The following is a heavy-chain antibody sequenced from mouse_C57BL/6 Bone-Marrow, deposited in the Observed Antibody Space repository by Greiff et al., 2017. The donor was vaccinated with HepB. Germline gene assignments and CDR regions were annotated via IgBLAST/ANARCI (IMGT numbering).Heavy chain of an antibody. V-gene: IGHV1-53*01. D-gene: IGHD2-4*01. CDR2: INPSNGGT. CDR1: GYTFTSYW. Sequence: QVQLKQSGTELVKPGASVKLSCKASGYTFTSYWMHWVKQRPGQGLEWIGNINPSNGGTNYNAKFKSKATLTVDKSSSTAYMQLSSLTSEDSAVYYCARKMRDYEGFAYWGQGTLVTVSA. J-gene: IGHJ3*01. CDR3: ARKMRDYEGFAY.